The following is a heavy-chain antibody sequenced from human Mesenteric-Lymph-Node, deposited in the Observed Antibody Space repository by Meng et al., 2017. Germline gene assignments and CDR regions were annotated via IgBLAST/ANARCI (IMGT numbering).Heavy chain of an antibody. J-gene: IGHJ4*02. Sequence: GESLKISCAASGFTFSNYELNWVRQAPGKGLEWVSYISSPGGTISYADSVMGRFTISRDNAKNSLSLQMNSLRAEDTAVYYCARALHGDYVDYWGQGTLVTVSS. CDR1: GFTFSNYE. V-gene: IGHV3-48*03. CDR3: ARALHGDYVDY. D-gene: IGHD4-17*01. CDR2: ISSPGGTI.